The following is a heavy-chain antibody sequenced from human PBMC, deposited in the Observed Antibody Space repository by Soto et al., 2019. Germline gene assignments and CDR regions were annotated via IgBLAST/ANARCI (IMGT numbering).Heavy chain of an antibody. CDR1: GFTFRSCA. V-gene: IGHV3-23*01. CDR3: AKGRSYYYYYGVDV. Sequence: EVQLLESGGGLVQPGGSLRLSCAASGFTFRSCAMGWVRQAPGKGLEWVSDIIDSGASTYYADSVKGRFTISRDNSKSTLYLQMNSLRAEDTALDYCAKGRSYYYYYGVDVWGQGTTVTVSS. J-gene: IGHJ6*02. CDR2: IIDSGAST.